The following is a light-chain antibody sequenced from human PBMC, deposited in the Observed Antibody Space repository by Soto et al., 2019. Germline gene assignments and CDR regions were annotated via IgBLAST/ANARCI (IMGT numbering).Light chain of an antibody. V-gene: IGLV2-14*03. CDR1: SRDGGVYDY. J-gene: IGLJ1*01. Sequence: QPALSQPASVSWSPGQSITVSCTGTSRDGGVYDYVSWYQQHPGKAPKLIIYDVSNRPSGVSDRFSGSKSGNTASLTISGLQAEDAADYYCSSYTSSITLCVFGSGTKV. CDR2: DVS. CDR3: SSYTSSITLCV.